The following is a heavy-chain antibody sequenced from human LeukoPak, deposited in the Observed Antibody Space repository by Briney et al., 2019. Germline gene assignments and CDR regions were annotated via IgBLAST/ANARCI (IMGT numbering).Heavy chain of an antibody. D-gene: IGHD3-9*01. CDR2: ISSSGSTI. Sequence: GGSLRLSCAASGFTFSSYEMNWVRQAPGKGLEWVSYISSSGSTIYYADSVKGRFTISRDNAKNSLYLQMNSLRAEDTAVYYCAREGDYDILTGYYIYYGMDVWGQGTTVTVSS. J-gene: IGHJ6*02. CDR3: AREGDYDILTGYYIYYGMDV. CDR1: GFTFSSYE. V-gene: IGHV3-48*03.